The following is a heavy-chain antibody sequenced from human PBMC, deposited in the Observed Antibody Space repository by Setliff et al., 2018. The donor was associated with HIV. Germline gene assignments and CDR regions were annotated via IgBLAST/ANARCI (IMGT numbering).Heavy chain of an antibody. CDR1: GIIFSNYG. J-gene: IGHJ3*02. V-gene: IGHV4-34*01. CDR2: INHSGST. D-gene: IGHD3-16*02. Sequence: GSLRLSCAASGIIFSNYGMHWIRQPPGKGLEWIGEINHSGSTNYNPSLKSRVTISVDTSKNQFSLKVTSVTAADTAVYYCARESLNLGELSSNPDASDIWGQGTMVTVSS. CDR3: ARESLNLGELSSNPDASDI.